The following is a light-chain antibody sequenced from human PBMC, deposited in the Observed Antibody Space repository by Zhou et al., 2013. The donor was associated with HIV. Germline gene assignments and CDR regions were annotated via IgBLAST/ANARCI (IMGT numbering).Light chain of an antibody. CDR2: SAS. V-gene: IGKV1-39*01. J-gene: IGKJ2*01. CDR1: QSIDNY. CDR3: QQSYTLPYT. Sequence: DIQMTQSPSSLSASVGDRVTISCRASQSIDNYLNWYQQRPGKAPKLLIYSASTVQSGVPSRFSASGSGTDYTLTISSLHPEDFATYSCQQSYTLPYTFGQGTKLEI.